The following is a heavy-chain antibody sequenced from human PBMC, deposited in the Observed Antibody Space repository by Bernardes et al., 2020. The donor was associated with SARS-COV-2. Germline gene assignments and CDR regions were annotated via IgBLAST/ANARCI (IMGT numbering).Heavy chain of an antibody. D-gene: IGHD2-15*01. CDR3: ASLMDIVVVVAHDY. Sequence: GGSLRLSCAASGFTFSSYAMSWVRQAPGKGLEWVSAISGSGGSTYYADSVKGRFTISRDNSKNTLYLQMNSLRAEDTAVYYCASLMDIVVVVAHDYWGQGTLVTVSS. V-gene: IGHV3-23*01. CDR1: GFTFSSYA. J-gene: IGHJ4*02. CDR2: ISGSGGST.